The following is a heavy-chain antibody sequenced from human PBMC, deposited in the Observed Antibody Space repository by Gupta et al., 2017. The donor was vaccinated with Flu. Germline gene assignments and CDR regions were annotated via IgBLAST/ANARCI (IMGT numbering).Heavy chain of an antibody. J-gene: IGHJ4*02. CDR3: ASSGPVTYGDYD. V-gene: IGHV3-74*01. Sequence: EVQLVESGGGLVQPGGSLRLSCAASGFTFSNYWMHWVRQAPGKGLVWVSRINPDGSYTNYADSVKGRFTISRDNAKNTLYLQMNSLRDEDTAVYYCASSGPVTYGDYDWGQGSLAPSPQ. CDR1: GFTFSNYW. CDR2: INPDGSYT. D-gene: IGHD4-17*01.